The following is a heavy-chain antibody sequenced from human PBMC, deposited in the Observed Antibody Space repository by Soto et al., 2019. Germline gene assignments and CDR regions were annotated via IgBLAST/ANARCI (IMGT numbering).Heavy chain of an antibody. J-gene: IGHJ4*02. CDR1: GFTFSSYW. D-gene: IGHD4-17*01. CDR2: INSDESTT. CDR3: ARHDYGYPGY. Sequence: EVQLVESGGGLVQPGGSLRLSCAASGFTFSSYWMYWVRQAPGKGLVWVSRINSDESTTSYADSVKSRFTITRDNAKNTLYLKMNSRRAEDTAVYSCARHDYGYPGYWGQGTLVTVSS. V-gene: IGHV3-74*01.